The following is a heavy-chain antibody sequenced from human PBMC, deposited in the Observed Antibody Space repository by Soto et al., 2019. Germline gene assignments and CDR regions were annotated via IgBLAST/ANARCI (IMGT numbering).Heavy chain of an antibody. V-gene: IGHV1-69*13. CDR3: ARSAITLFGVVSIPPHYYSEMDV. D-gene: IGHD3-3*01. J-gene: IGHJ6*02. CDR1: GGTFNRYA. Sequence: GASVKVSCKVSGGTFNRYAISWVRQAPGQGLEWMGGIIPIFGIGNDAQRFQGRVTITADESTGTAYMEMSSLRSEDTGVYYCARSAITLFGVVSIPPHYYSEMDVWGQGTTVTVSS. CDR2: IIPIFGIG.